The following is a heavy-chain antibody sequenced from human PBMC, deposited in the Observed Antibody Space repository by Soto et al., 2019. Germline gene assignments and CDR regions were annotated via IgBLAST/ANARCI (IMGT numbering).Heavy chain of an antibody. Sequence: GGSLRLSCAASGFTVSGNSMSWVRQAPGKGLEWVSVFYSGGNTYYADSVKGRFTISRDSSKNTLYLQMNSLRAEDTAVYYCATYTGLGYSSNWCQLDHWGQGTQVTVSS. CDR3: ATYTGLGYSSNWCQLDH. CDR1: GFTVSGNS. J-gene: IGHJ4*02. D-gene: IGHD6-13*01. CDR2: FYSGGNT. V-gene: IGHV3-66*01.